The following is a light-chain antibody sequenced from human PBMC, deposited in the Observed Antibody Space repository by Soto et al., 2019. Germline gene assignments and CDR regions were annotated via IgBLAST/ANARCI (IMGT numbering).Light chain of an antibody. Sequence: QSVLTQPASVSGSPGQSITISCTGTSSDVGGYNYVSWYQQHPGKAPKLMIYDVSDRPSGVSNRFSGSKSGNTASLTISGLQAEDEADYYCSSYTSSSTYFFGSGTKVPVL. CDR2: DVS. J-gene: IGLJ1*01. CDR1: SSDVGGYNY. CDR3: SSYTSSSTYF. V-gene: IGLV2-14*01.